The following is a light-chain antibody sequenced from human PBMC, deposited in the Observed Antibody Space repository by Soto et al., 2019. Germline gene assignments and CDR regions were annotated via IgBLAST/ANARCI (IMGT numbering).Light chain of an antibody. CDR2: GAF. V-gene: IGKV3-15*01. CDR3: QQYKNWPPLT. CDR1: QSVSSN. Sequence: EIVMTQSPATLSVSPGERATLSCRASQSVSSNLAWYQQKPDQAPRLLIYGAFTRATGIPARFSGSGSGTEFTLTISSLQSEDFAIYYCQQYKNWPPLTFGGGTKVEIK. J-gene: IGKJ4*01.